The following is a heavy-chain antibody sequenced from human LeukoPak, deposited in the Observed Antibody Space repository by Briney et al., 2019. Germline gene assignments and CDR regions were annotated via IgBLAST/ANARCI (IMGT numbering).Heavy chain of an antibody. D-gene: IGHD5-12*01. CDR1: GFTFSNYW. CDR3: AKGGATICDN. J-gene: IGHJ4*02. CDR2: INSNGSST. V-gene: IGHV3-74*01. Sequence: GGSLRLSCAASGFTFSNYWMHWVRQAPGKGLVWVSRINSNGSSTNYADSVKGRFTISRDNAKNTLYLQMSSLRAEDTAVYYCAKGGATICDNWGQGTLVTVSS.